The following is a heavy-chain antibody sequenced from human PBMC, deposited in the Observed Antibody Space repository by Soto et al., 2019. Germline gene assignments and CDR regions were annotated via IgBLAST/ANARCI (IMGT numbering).Heavy chain of an antibody. CDR2: IIPMYGTP. Sequence: QVQLLQSGSEVREPGSSVRVSCKASGGTFNNHLIAWVRQAPGQGLEWMGGIIPMYGTPHFAQKFQGRVSITADESKSTVYMELNGLGRDDTATYYCARCIQLDYLRGLDVWGQGTTVTVSS. CDR3: ARCIQLDYLRGLDV. CDR1: GGTFNNHL. D-gene: IGHD3-16*01. V-gene: IGHV1-69*01. J-gene: IGHJ6*02.